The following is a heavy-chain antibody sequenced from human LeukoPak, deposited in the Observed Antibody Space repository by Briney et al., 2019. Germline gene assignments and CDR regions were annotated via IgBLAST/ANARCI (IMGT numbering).Heavy chain of an antibody. J-gene: IGHJ4*02. CDR3: ARRRELLWFGELLYGTYYFDY. V-gene: IGHV4-59*12. Sequence: PSETLSLTCTVSGGSISSYYWSWIRQPPGKGLEWIGYIYYSGSTNYNPSLKGRGTISVDTSKNQFSLKLSSVTAADTAVYYCARRRELLWFGELLYGTYYFDYWGQGTLVTVSS. CDR2: IYYSGST. CDR1: GGSISSYY. D-gene: IGHD3-10*01.